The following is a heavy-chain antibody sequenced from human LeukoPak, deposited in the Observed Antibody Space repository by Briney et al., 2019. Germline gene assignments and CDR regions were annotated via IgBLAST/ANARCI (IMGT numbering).Heavy chain of an antibody. CDR1: GYSISSGYY. CDR2: IYHSGST. D-gene: IGHD6-19*01. Sequence: PSETLSLTCTVSGYSISSGYYWGWIRQPPGKGLEWIGSIYHSGSTYYNPSLKSRVTISVGTSKNQFSLKLSSVTAADTAVYYCVRADSSGWYTFDYWGQGTLVTVSS. V-gene: IGHV4-38-2*02. CDR3: VRADSSGWYTFDY. J-gene: IGHJ4*02.